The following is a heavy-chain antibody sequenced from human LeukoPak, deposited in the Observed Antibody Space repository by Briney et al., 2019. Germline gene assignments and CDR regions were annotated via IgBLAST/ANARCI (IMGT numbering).Heavy chain of an antibody. Sequence: SVKVSCKASGGTFSSYAISWVRRAPGQGLEWMGGIIPIFGTANYAQKFQGRVTITADESTSTAYMELSSLRSEDTAVYYCARGRGEYSGYYYGMDVWGQGTTVTVSS. CDR1: GGTFSSYA. D-gene: IGHD5-12*01. CDR2: IIPIFGTA. V-gene: IGHV1-69*13. J-gene: IGHJ6*02. CDR3: ARGRGEYSGYYYGMDV.